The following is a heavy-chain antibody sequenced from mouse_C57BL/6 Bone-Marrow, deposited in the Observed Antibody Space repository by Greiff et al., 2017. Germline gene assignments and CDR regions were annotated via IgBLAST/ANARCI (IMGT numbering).Heavy chain of an antibody. J-gene: IGHJ2*01. CDR2: ISSGGSYT. CDR1: GFTFRSYG. CDR3: ARLRGLRDY. D-gene: IGHD2-4*01. Sequence: DVMLVESGGDLVKPGGSLKLSCAASGFTFRSYGMSWVRQTPDKRLEWVATISSGGSYTYYPDSVKGRFTISRDNAKNTLYLQMSSLKSEDTAMYYCARLRGLRDYWGQGTTLTVSS. V-gene: IGHV5-6*02.